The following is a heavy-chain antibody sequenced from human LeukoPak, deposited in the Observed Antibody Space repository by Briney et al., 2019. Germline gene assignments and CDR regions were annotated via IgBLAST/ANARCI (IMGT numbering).Heavy chain of an antibody. J-gene: IGHJ5*02. Sequence: GGSLRLSCAASGFTFSSYSMNWVRQAPGKGLEWVSSISSSSSYIYYADSVKGRFTISRGNAKNSLYLQMNSLRAEDTAVYYCARDVAKNFWGSYVEIEANWFDPWGQGTLVTVSS. CDR1: GFTFSSYS. CDR3: ARDVAKNFWGSYVEIEANWFDP. D-gene: IGHD3-16*01. V-gene: IGHV3-21*01. CDR2: ISSSSSYI.